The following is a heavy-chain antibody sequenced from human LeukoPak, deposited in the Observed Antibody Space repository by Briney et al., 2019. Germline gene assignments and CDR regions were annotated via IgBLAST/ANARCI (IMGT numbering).Heavy chain of an antibody. J-gene: IGHJ6*03. CDR3: AREPAQRWRVHYYYYMDV. Sequence: GGSLRLSCAASGFTFSSYSMNWVRQAPGKGLEWVSSISSSSSHIYYADSVKGRFTISRDNAKNSLYLQMNSLRAEDTAVYYCAREPAQRWRVHYYYYMDVWGKGTTVTVSS. V-gene: IGHV3-21*01. D-gene: IGHD5-24*01. CDR1: GFTFSSYS. CDR2: ISSSSSHI.